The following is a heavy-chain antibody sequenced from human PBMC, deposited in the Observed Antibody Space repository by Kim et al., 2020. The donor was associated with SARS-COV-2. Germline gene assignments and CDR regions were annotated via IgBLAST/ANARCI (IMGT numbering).Heavy chain of an antibody. CDR3: ARDAYERGYIGSVGFDY. D-gene: IGHD5-18*01. CDR2: IIPIFGTA. V-gene: IGHV1-69*13. Sequence: SVKVSCKASGGTFSSYAISWVRQAPGQGLEWMGGIIPIFGTANYAQKFQGRVTITADESTSTAYMELSSLRSEDTAVYYCARDAYERGYIGSVGFDYWGQGTLVTVSS. CDR1: GGTFSSYA. J-gene: IGHJ4*02.